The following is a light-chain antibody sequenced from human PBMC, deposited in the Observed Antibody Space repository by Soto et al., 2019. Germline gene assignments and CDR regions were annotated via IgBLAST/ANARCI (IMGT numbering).Light chain of an antibody. CDR1: QSVSSSY. Sequence: EIVLTQSPVALSFSPVERSTLSFIASQSVSSSYLSWYQQKPGQAPRLLIYDVSNRATDIPARFSGSGSGTEFTLTITSLQSEDFAVYYCQQYDNWPRTFGQGTKVDIK. CDR3: QQYDNWPRT. CDR2: DVS. V-gene: IGKV3D-7*01. J-gene: IGKJ1*01.